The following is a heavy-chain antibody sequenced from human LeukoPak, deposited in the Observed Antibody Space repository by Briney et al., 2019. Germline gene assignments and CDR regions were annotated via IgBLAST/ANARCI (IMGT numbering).Heavy chain of an antibody. D-gene: IGHD2-15*01. V-gene: IGHV1-18*04. CDR2: ISAYNGNT. CDR1: GYTFTSYG. CDR3: ARARLYCSGGSCFPFDY. Sequence: ASVKVSCKASGYTFTSYGISWVRQAPGQGLEWMGWISAYNGNTNYAQKLQDRVTMTTDTSTSTAYMELRSLRSDDTAVYYCARARLYCSGGSCFPFDYWGQGTLVTVSS. J-gene: IGHJ4*02.